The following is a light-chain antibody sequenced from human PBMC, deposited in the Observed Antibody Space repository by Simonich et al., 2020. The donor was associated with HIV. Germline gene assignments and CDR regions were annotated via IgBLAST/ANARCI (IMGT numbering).Light chain of an antibody. Sequence: ELVLTQSPATLSLSTGERATLSCRSSQSISTYLAWYQQKPGQAPRLLIYDASNRATGIPARVRGRGSGTDFTLTISSLEPEDFEVYYCQQRSNWPLTFGPGTKVDIK. J-gene: IGKJ3*01. CDR1: QSISTY. CDR2: DAS. CDR3: QQRSNWPLT. V-gene: IGKV3-11*01.